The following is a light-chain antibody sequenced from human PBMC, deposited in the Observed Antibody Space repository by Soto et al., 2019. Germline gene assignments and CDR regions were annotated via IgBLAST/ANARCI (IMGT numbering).Light chain of an antibody. J-gene: IGKJ2*01. Sequence: DIQMTQSPSTLSASVGDRVTITCRASQSISTWVAWYQQKPGKAPKLLIHDASSLESGVPSRFSGSGSGTEFTLTISSLQPDDFATYYCQQYNIYYPFVQGPKLEIK. CDR1: QSISTW. V-gene: IGKV1-5*01. CDR3: QQYNIYYP. CDR2: DAS.